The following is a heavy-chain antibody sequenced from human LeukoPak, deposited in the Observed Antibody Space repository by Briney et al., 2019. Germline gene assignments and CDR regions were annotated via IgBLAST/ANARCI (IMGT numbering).Heavy chain of an antibody. CDR1: GGSISGYY. CDR3: ARVVPAARFGMDV. Sequence: SETLSLTCTVSGGSISGYYWSWIRQPPGKGLEWIGYIYSSGTTNYNPSLKSRVTISGDTPKNQFSLRLSSVTAADTAVYYCARVVPAARFGMDVWGQGTTVTVSS. D-gene: IGHD2-2*01. V-gene: IGHV4-59*01. J-gene: IGHJ6*02. CDR2: IYSSGTT.